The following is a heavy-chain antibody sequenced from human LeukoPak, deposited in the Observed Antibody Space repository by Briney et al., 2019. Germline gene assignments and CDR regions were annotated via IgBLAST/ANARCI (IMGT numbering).Heavy chain of an antibody. Sequence: PGGSLRLSCAASGFTFSSYAMHCVPHAPGKGLERGALISYDGSNKYYADSVKGRFTISTDNSKNTLYLQMNSLRAEDTAVYYCARLDTAMVMGAFDIWGQGTMVTVSS. CDR2: ISYDGSNK. CDR1: GFTFSSYA. J-gene: IGHJ3*02. CDR3: ARLDTAMVMGAFDI. V-gene: IGHV3-30*04. D-gene: IGHD5-18*01.